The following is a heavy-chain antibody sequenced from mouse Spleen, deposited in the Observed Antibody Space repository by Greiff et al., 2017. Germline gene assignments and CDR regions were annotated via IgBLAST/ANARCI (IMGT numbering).Heavy chain of an antibody. J-gene: IGHJ4*01. Sequence: VQLQQSGAELVRPGASVKLSCKASGYTFTDYYINWVKQRPGQGLEWIARIYPGSGNTYYNEKFKGKATLTAEKSSSTAYMQLSSLTSEDSAVYFCARELYFTTDYAMDYWGQGTSVTVSS. CDR3: ARELYFTTDYAMDY. CDR2: IYPGSGNT. CDR1: GYTFTDYY. V-gene: IGHV1-76*01. D-gene: IGHD1-1*01.